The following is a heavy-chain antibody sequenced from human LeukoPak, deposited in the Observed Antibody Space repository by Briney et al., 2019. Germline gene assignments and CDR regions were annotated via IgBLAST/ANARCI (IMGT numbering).Heavy chain of an antibody. CDR3: ARARDIWVISYFDC. V-gene: IGHV3-7*01. CDR2: IKQDGSEK. J-gene: IGHJ4*02. CDR1: GFTFSSYW. D-gene: IGHD3-22*01. Sequence: GGSLRLSCAASGFTFSSYWMSWVRQAPGKGLEWVANIKQDGSEKYYVDSVKGRFTISRDNAKNSLYLQMNSLRAEDTAVYYCARARDIWVISYFDCWGQGTLVTVSS.